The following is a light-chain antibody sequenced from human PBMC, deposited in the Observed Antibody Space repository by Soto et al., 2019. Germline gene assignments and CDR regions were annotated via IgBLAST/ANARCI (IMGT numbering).Light chain of an antibody. CDR3: QLSYRTPRT. V-gene: IGKV1-39*01. CDR2: GAT. J-gene: IGKJ1*01. Sequence: IQMTQSPSSLSASVGDRVTITCRASQSIDSYLNWYQQKPGQSPKLLIFGATSLQSGVPSRFSGSGFGTDFSLTISSLQPDDIASYYCQLSYRTPRTFGQGTKVEIK. CDR1: QSIDSY.